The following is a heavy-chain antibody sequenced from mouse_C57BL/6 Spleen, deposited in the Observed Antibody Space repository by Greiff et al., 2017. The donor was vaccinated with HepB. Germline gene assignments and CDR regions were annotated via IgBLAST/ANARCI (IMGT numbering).Heavy chain of an antibody. CDR1: GYTFTSYW. Sequence: QVQLQQPGAELVKPGASVKMSCKASGYTFTSYWITWVKQRPGQGLEWIGDIYPGSGSTNYNEKFKSKATLTVDTSSSTAYMQLSSLTSEDSAVYYCAREHRVVTRGFAYWGQGTLVTVSA. CDR3: AREHRVVTRGFAY. D-gene: IGHD1-1*01. V-gene: IGHV1-55*01. CDR2: IYPGSGST. J-gene: IGHJ3*01.